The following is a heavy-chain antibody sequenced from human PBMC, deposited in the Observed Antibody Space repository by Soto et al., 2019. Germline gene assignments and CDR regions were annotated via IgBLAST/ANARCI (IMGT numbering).Heavy chain of an antibody. V-gene: IGHV1-69*06. Sequence: QVQLVQSGAEVKKPGSSVKVSCKASGGTFSSYAISWVRQAPGQGLEWMGGIIPIFGTANYAQKFQGRVTITADKATSTAYMELRSLRSEDTAVYYCARGGDLRAAGVYYYGMDVWGQGTTVTVSS. CDR1: GGTFSSYA. D-gene: IGHD6-13*01. J-gene: IGHJ6*02. CDR3: ARGGDLRAAGVYYYGMDV. CDR2: IIPIFGTA.